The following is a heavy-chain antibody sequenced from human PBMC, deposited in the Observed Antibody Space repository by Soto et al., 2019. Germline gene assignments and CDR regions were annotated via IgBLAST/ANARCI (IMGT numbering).Heavy chain of an antibody. V-gene: IGHV4-59*08. Sequence: SETLSLTCTVSGGSISSYYWSWIRQPPGKGLEWIGYIYYSGSTNYNPSLKSRVTISVDTSKNQFSLKLSSVTAADTAVYYCARQGYYDILTGYPFDYWGQGTLVTAPQ. CDR1: GGSISSYY. CDR3: ARQGYYDILTGYPFDY. J-gene: IGHJ4*02. CDR2: IYYSGST. D-gene: IGHD3-9*01.